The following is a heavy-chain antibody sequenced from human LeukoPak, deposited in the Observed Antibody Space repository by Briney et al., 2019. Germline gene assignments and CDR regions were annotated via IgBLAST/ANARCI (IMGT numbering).Heavy chain of an antibody. V-gene: IGHV5-51*01. CDR3: ARRDYSSGWYHRDY. CDR1: GYSLTSYW. J-gene: IGHJ4*02. D-gene: IGHD6-19*01. Sequence: GESLKISCKGSGYSLTSYWIGWVRQMPGKGLEWMGIIYPGDSDTRYSPSFQGQVTISADKSISTAYLQWSSLKASDTATYYCARRDYSSGWYHRDYWGQGTLVTVSS. CDR2: IYPGDSDT.